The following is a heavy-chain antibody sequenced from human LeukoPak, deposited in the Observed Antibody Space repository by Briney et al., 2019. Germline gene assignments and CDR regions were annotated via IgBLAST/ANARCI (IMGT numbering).Heavy chain of an antibody. D-gene: IGHD1-26*01. CDR2: ISGSGAST. CDR3: AKDVGKWESLHFFDY. CDR1: GFTLSTNA. J-gene: IGHJ4*02. V-gene: IGHV3-23*01. Sequence: GGSLRLSCLTSGFTLSTNAMSWVRQAPGKGLVWISGISGSGASTYYADSVKGRFTISRDDSRNTLYLQMNSLRGDDTAVYYCAKDVGKWESLHFFDYWGQGTLVTVSS.